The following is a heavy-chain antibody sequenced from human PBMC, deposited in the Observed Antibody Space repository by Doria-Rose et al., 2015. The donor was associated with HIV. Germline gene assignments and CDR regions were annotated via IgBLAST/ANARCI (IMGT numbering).Heavy chain of an antibody. Sequence: QVQLQESGPGLVKPSETLSLTCSVSDGSISHYYWSWIRQPPGKGLEYIGDICYTGSTNYSDSLKSRVSISIDTSKNKFSLRLSSVTAADTAVYYCARVLSGTYDYWGQGTLVTVSS. V-gene: IGHV4-59*01. J-gene: IGHJ4*02. D-gene: IGHD1-26*01. CDR1: DGSISHYY. CDR2: ICYTGST. CDR3: ARVLSGTYDY.